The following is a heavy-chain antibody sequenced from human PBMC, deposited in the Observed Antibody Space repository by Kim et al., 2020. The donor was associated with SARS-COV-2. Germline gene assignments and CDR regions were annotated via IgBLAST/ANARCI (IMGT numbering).Heavy chain of an antibody. V-gene: IGHV4-39*01. D-gene: IGHD3-10*01. J-gene: IGHJ5*02. Sequence: SETLSLTCTVSGGSISSSSYYWGWIRQPPGKGLEWIGSIYYSGSTHYNPSLKSRVTISVDTSKNQLSLKLSSATAADTAVYYCARSYYYGSKRFDPWGQGTLVTVSS. CDR2: IYYSGST. CDR1: GGSISSSSYY. CDR3: ARSYYYGSKRFDP.